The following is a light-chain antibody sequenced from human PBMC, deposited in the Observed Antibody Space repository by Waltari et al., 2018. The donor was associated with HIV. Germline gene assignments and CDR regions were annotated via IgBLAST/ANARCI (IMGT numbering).Light chain of an antibody. V-gene: IGLV2-14*03. J-gene: IGLJ1*01. CDR2: DVS. CDR3: SSYTSSSTLGV. Sequence: QSALTQPASVSGSPGQSITISCTGTSSDIGGYNYVSWYQQHPGKAPKLMISDVSHLPAGVSNRFSGSKSGNTASLTISGLHAEDEADYYCSSYTSSSTLGVFGSGTKVTVL. CDR1: SSDIGGYNY.